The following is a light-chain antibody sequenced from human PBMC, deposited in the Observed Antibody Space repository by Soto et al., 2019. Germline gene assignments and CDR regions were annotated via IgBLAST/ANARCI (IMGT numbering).Light chain of an antibody. CDR2: DVR. Sequence: QSALTQPASVSGSPGHSITISCTGTSSDVGGYNYVSWYQQHPGKAPKLMIYDVRSRPSGVSNRFSGSKSGNRASLTISGLQAEDEADYYCSSYTSSSTRVFGGGTKLTVL. CDR1: SSDVGGYNY. CDR3: SSYTSSSTRV. J-gene: IGLJ3*02. V-gene: IGLV2-14*01.